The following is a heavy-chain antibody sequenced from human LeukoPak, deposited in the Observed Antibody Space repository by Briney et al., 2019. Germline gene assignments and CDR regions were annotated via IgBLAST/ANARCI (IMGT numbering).Heavy chain of an antibody. CDR1: GYSITSGFS. J-gene: IGHJ4*02. V-gene: IGHV4-38-2*01. CDR2: MSHSGST. D-gene: IGHD1/OR15-1a*01. Sequence: SETLSLTCAVSGYSITSGFSWGWIRQPPGKGLEWIGAMSHSGSTDFNPSLKSRVSMSVDTSKNQFSLKLTSVTAADTAFCYCARQVEQGTIYYFDYWGQGTLVTVSS. CDR3: ARQVEQGTIYYFDY.